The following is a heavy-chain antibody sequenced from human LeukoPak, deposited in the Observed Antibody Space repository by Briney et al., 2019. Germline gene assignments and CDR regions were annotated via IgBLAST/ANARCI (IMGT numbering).Heavy chain of an antibody. V-gene: IGHV4-39*01. D-gene: IGHD6-13*01. J-gene: IGHJ4*02. CDR1: GGSISRSSYY. CDR3: ARHGSIATGAFTY. CDR2: IYYSGST. Sequence: PSETLSLTCSVSGGSISRSSYYWGWTRQPPGKGLEWIGSIYYSGSTYYNPSLKSRVTISVDTSRNQFFLKLGSVTAADTAVYYCARHGSIATGAFTYWGQGTLVTVSS.